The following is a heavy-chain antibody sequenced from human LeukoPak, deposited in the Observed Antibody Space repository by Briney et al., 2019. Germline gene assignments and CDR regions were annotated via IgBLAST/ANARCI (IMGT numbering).Heavy chain of an antibody. J-gene: IGHJ3*02. CDR3: ARESLRQYDFWSGYYFSAFYLDAFDI. V-gene: IGHV3-21*01. CDR2: ISSSSSYI. CDR1: GFTFRAYN. Sequence: PGGSLRLSCVASGFTFRAYNMNWVRQAPGKGLEWVSSISSSSSYIYYADSVKGRFTISRDNAKNSLYLQMNSLRAEDTAVYYCARESLRQYDFWSGYYFSAFYLDAFDIWGQGTMVTVSS. D-gene: IGHD3-3*01.